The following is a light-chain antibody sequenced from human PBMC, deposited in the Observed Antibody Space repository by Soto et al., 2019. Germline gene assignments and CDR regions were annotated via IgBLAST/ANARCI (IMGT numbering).Light chain of an antibody. V-gene: IGLV1-44*01. CDR1: SSNIGSNT. CDR3: AAWDDSLNGYV. J-gene: IGLJ1*01. Sequence: QSALTQPPSASGTPGQRVTISCSGSSSNIGSNTVNWYRQLPGTAPKLLIYSNNQRPSGVPDRFSGSKSGTSASLAISGLQSEDEADYYCAAWDDSLNGYVFGTGTKLTVL. CDR2: SNN.